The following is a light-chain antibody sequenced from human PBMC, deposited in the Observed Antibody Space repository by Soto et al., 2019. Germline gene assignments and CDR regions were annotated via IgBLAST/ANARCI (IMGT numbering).Light chain of an antibody. J-gene: IGKJ2*01. Sequence: EIVMTQSPATLSVSPGERATLSCRASQSVSSKLAWYQQKPGQAPRLLIYAASTRATGIPARFSGSGSGTQFTLTITSLQSQDFAVYYCQQYSNWPQYTFGQGTKREIK. CDR1: QSVSSK. CDR2: AAS. V-gene: IGKV3-15*01. CDR3: QQYSNWPQYT.